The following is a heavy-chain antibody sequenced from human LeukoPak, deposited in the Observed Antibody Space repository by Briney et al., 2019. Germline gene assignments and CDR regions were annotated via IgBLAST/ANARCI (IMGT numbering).Heavy chain of an antibody. CDR1: GFTFSTYW. CDR3: ARGGEGYYDSSGYFAY. D-gene: IGHD3-22*01. J-gene: IGHJ4*02. CDR2: ISSSSSYI. V-gene: IGHV3-21*01. Sequence: SGGSLRLSCAASGFTFSTYWMHWVRQAPGKGLEWVSSISSSSSYIYYADSVKGRFTISRDNAKNSLYLQMNSLRAEDTAVYYCARGGEGYYDSSGYFAYWGQGTLVTVSS.